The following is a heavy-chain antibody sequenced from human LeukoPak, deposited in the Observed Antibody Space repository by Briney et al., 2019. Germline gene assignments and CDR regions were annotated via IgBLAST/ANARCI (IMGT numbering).Heavy chain of an antibody. CDR3: AKGPSTGYSTYFFVF. J-gene: IGHJ4*02. CDR2: ISASGDST. D-gene: IGHD3-9*01. CDR1: GFTFSSYA. Sequence: GGSLRLSCAASGFTFSSYAMNWVRQAPGKGLEWVSGISASGDSTYYADSVKGRLTISRDNSKNTLYLQMNSLRAEDTAVYYCAKGPSTGYSTYFFVFWGQGTLVTVSS. V-gene: IGHV3-23*01.